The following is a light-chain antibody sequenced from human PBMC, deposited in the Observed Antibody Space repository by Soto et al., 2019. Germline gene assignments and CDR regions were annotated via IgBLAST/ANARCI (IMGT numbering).Light chain of an antibody. Sequence: QSVLTQPASVSGSLGQSITISCTGTGSDIAGYNYISWYQQLPGKAPKHMIYKAHIRPSGSSNRFSGSKSGNTASLTISGLQAEDEADYFCTSFTSTSALYVVGTGTKLTVL. CDR2: KAH. J-gene: IGLJ1*01. CDR3: TSFTSTSALYV. V-gene: IGLV2-14*01. CDR1: GSDIAGYNY.